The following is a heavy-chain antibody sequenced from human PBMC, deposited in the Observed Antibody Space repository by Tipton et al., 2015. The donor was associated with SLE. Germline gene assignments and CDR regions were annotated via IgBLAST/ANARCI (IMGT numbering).Heavy chain of an antibody. CDR1: GYSISSGRF. CDR2: IYHDGTT. CDR3: ARLGGYGYAFDM. D-gene: IGHD2-15*01. V-gene: IGHV4-38-2*01. J-gene: IGHJ3*02. Sequence: TLSLSCAVSGYSISSGRFWGWIRQPPGKGLEWIAIIYHDGTTYHNPSLKSRVTISVDTSKNHFSLKLSSVTAADTAVYYCARLGGYGYAFDMWGQGTMVTVSS.